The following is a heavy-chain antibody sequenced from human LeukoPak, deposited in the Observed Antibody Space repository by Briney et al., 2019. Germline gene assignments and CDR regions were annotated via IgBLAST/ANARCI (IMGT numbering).Heavy chain of an antibody. Sequence: ASVKVSCKASGSTITSYYMHWLRQAPGQGLEWVGIINPSGGGTNYAQKFQGRVTMTRDTSTSTVYMELSSLRSEDTAVYYCARDQVTYGSGSPFYWGQGTLVTVSS. CDR3: ARDQVTYGSGSPFY. V-gene: IGHV1-46*01. CDR1: GSTITSYY. J-gene: IGHJ4*02. D-gene: IGHD3-10*01. CDR2: INPSGGGT.